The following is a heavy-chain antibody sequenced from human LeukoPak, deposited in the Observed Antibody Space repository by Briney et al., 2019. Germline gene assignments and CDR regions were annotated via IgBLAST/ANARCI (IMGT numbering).Heavy chain of an antibody. CDR2: IIPIFGTA. Sequence: ASVKLSCKASGYTFTGYYMHWVRQAPGQGLEWMGGIIPIFGTANYAQKFQGRVTITADESTSTAYMELSSLRSEDTAVYYCARAPRMYYYLYYFDYWGQGTLVTVSS. V-gene: IGHV1-69*13. D-gene: IGHD3-10*01. J-gene: IGHJ4*02. CDR3: ARAPRMYYYLYYFDY. CDR1: GYTFTGYY.